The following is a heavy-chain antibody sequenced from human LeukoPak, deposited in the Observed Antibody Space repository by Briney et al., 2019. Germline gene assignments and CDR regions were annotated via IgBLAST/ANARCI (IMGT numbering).Heavy chain of an antibody. Sequence: PGGSLRLSCEASGFTFSDYYMTWIRQAPGKGLGWVSYITTIANTMYYVDSVKGRFTISRDNAKNSLYLQMNSLRAEDTAVYYCAREAGATTPYEFDYWSQGTLVTVSS. CDR3: AREAGATTPYEFDY. D-gene: IGHD1-26*01. CDR1: GFTFSDYY. V-gene: IGHV3-11*04. CDR2: ITTIANTM. J-gene: IGHJ4*02.